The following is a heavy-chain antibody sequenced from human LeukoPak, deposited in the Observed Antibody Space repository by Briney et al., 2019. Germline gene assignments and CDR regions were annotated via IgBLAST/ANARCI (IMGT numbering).Heavy chain of an antibody. CDR2: ISYDGSNK. V-gene: IGHV3-30*18. Sequence: GRSLRLSCAASGFTFSSYGMHWVRQAPGKGLEWVAVISYDGSNKYYADSVKGRFTISRDNSKNTLYLQMNSLRAEDTAVYYCAKDLEWFGELGVDYWGQGTLVTVSS. CDR3: AKDLEWFGELGVDY. CDR1: GFTFSSYG. D-gene: IGHD3-10*01. J-gene: IGHJ4*02.